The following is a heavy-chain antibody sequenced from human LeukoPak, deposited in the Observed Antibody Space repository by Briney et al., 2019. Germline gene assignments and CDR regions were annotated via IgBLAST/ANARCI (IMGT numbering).Heavy chain of an antibody. CDR1: GGSISSYY. V-gene: IGHV4-4*07. D-gene: IGHD3-22*01. CDR3: ARVVPLGSGYFIYFDY. Sequence: SETLSLTCTVSGGSISSYYWSWIRQPAGKGLEWIGRIYTSGSTNYNPSLKSRVTMSVDTSKNQFSLKLSSVTAADTAVYYCARVVPLGSGYFIYFDYWGQGTLVTVSS. CDR2: IYTSGST. J-gene: IGHJ4*02.